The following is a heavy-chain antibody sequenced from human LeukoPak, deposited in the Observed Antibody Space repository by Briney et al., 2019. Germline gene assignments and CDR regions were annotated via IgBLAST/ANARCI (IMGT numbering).Heavy chain of an antibody. CDR3: ARGPPIVVVTAQLDY. V-gene: IGHV4-38-2*01. J-gene: IGHJ4*02. CDR1: GYSISGGYY. D-gene: IGHD2-21*02. Sequence: SETLSLTCAVSGYSISGGYYWGWIRQPPGKGLEWIGSFYHSGSTYYNPSLKSRVTISVDTSKNQFSLKLSSVTAADTAVYYRARGPPIVVVTAQLDYWGQGTLVTVSS. CDR2: FYHSGST.